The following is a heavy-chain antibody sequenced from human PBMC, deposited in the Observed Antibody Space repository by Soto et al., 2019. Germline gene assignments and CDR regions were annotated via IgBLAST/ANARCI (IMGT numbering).Heavy chain of an antibody. J-gene: IGHJ4*02. CDR1: GFTFNNYW. V-gene: IGHV3-74*01. CDR2: INADGSTT. D-gene: IGHD3-10*01. Sequence: PGGSLRLSCAASGFTFNNYWIHWVRQAPGEGLVWVSRINADGSTTNYADSVKGRFASSRDNAKNMLYLQMNSLRGEDTAVYYCARGASGAFYLDSWGQGTLVTV. CDR3: ARGASGAFYLDS.